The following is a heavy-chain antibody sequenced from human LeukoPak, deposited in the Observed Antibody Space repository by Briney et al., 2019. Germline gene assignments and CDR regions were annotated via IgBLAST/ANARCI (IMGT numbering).Heavy chain of an antibody. CDR1: GGSISSYY. Sequence: SETLSLTCTVSGGSISSYYWSWIRQPPGKGLEWIGYIYYSGSTNYDPSLKSRVTISVDTSKNQFSLKLSSVTAADTAVYYCARLRYSGSYYHFDYWGQGTLVTVSS. V-gene: IGHV4-59*08. CDR3: ARLRYSGSYYHFDY. D-gene: IGHD1-26*01. CDR2: IYYSGST. J-gene: IGHJ4*02.